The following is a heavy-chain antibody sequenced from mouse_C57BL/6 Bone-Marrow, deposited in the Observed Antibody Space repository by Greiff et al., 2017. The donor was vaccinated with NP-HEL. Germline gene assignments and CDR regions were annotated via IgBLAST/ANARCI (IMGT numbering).Heavy chain of an antibody. CDR2: FYWDDDK. CDR3: ARIYYDYAYAMDY. V-gene: IGHV8-12*01. CDR1: GFSLSTSGMG. Sequence: QVTLKECGPGILQSSQTLSLTCSFSGFSLSTSGMGVSWIRQPSGKGLEWLAHFYWDDDKRYNPSLKSRLTISKDTSRNQVFLKITTSDTADTATYYCARIYYDYAYAMDYWGQGTSVTVSS. D-gene: IGHD2-4*01. J-gene: IGHJ4*01.